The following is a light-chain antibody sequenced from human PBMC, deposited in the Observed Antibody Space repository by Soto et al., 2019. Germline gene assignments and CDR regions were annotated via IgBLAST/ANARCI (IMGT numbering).Light chain of an antibody. Sequence: IVLPQSPGTLSFSPGERATLSCRASQSVSSSYLAWYQQKPGQAPRLLIYGASSRATGIPDRFSGSGSGTDFTLTISRLEPEDFAVYYCQQRRTFGQGTKVDIK. CDR1: QSVSSSY. CDR2: GAS. CDR3: QQRRT. J-gene: IGKJ1*01. V-gene: IGKV3-20*01.